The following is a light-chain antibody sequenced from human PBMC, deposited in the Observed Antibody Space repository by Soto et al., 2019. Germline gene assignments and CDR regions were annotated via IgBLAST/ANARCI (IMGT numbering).Light chain of an antibody. CDR3: QRYGTSLTWT. Sequence: ESVVTERPATSSLSQGARTTLSCRASQSVSSNLAWYQQKPGQAPRLLIYGASTRATGIPDRFSGSGSETDFTLTISRLEPEDFAVYYCQRYGTSLTWTFGQVAKVDVK. CDR1: QSVSSN. V-gene: IGKV3-20*01. J-gene: IGKJ1*01. CDR2: GAS.